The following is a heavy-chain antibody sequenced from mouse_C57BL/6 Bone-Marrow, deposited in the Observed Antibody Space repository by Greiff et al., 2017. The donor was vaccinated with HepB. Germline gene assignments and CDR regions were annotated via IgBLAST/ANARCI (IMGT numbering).Heavy chain of an antibody. CDR1: GFTFSSYA. Sequence: EVTLVESGEGLVKPGGSLKLSCAASGFTFSSYAMSWVRQTPEKRLGWVAYISSGGDYIYYADTVKGRFTISRDNARNTLYLQMSSLKSEDTAMYYCTSDPYFYAMDYWGQGTSVTVSS. J-gene: IGHJ4*01. V-gene: IGHV5-9-1*02. CDR2: ISSGGDYI. D-gene: IGHD1-1*01. CDR3: TSDPYFYAMDY.